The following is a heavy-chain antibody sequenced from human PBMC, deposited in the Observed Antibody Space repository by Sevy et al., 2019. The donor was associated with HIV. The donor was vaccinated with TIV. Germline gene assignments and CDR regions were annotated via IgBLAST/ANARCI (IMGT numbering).Heavy chain of an antibody. V-gene: IGHV1-69*13. J-gene: IGHJ2*01. CDR2: IIPIFVTE. CDR1: GGTFSSYA. CDR3: ASSTVLIVVVTATPSYWYFDL. Sequence: ASVRVSCKASGGTFSSYAISWVRQAPGQGLEWVGGIIPIFVTENYAQKFQGRVTITGDESTSTAYMKLSSLRSEDTAVYYCASSTVLIVVVTATPSYWYFDLWGRGTRVTVSS. D-gene: IGHD2-21*02.